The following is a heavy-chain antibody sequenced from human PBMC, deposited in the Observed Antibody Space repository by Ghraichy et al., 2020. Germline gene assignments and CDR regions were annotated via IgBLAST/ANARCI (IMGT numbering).Heavy chain of an antibody. CDR1: VYTFTSHD. J-gene: IGHJ6*02. V-gene: IGHV1-8*01. CDR3: ARSHGMDV. Sequence: ASVKVSCKASVYTFTSHDINWVRQAPGQGLEWMGWMNTNSGNTGYAQKLQGRVTMTRNTSISTAYMELSSLRSEDTAVYYCARSHGMDVWGQGTTVTISS. CDR2: MNTNSGNT.